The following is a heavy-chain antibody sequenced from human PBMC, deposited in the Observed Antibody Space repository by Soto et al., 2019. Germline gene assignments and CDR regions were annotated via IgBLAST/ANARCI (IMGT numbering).Heavy chain of an antibody. CDR3: ARAARRYYDFWSGYYRPFDYYYGMDV. V-gene: IGHV4-34*01. J-gene: IGHJ6*02. CDR1: GGSFSVYY. CDR2: INHSGST. Sequence: KTSETLSLTCAVYGGSFSVYYWSWIRHPPGKGLEWIGEINHSGSTNYNPSLKSRVTISVDTSKNQFSLKLSSVTAADTAVYYCARAARRYYDFWSGYYRPFDYYYGMDVWGQGTTVTVSS. D-gene: IGHD3-3*01.